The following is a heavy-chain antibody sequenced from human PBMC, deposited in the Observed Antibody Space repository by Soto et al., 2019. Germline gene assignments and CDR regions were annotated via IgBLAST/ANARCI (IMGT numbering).Heavy chain of an antibody. J-gene: IGHJ5*02. D-gene: IGHD1-26*01. CDR3: ASYTGSYFPVGHDR. Sequence: GGSPRLSCVASGFTFSSFWMSWVRQAPGGGLEWVANIKQDGSEIHYLESVKGRFTIFRDNARKSLYLQMTSLGVADTAVYFCASYTGSYFPVGHDRWGQGTLVTVSS. CDR1: GFTFSSFW. V-gene: IGHV3-7*01. CDR2: IKQDGSEI.